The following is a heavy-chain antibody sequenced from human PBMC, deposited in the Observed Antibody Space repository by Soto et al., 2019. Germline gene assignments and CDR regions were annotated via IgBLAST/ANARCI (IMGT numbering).Heavy chain of an antibody. Sequence: QVQLVQSGAEVKKPGASVKVSCKASGYTFTSYGISWVRQAPGQGLEWMGWISAYNGNTNYAQKLQGRVTMTTDTSTSTVYMELRSLRSDDTAVYYCARERGSLGGYSGYGILGYWGQGTLVTVSS. D-gene: IGHD5-12*01. J-gene: IGHJ4*02. CDR1: GYTFTSYG. CDR2: ISAYNGNT. CDR3: ARERGSLGGYSGYGILGY. V-gene: IGHV1-18*01.